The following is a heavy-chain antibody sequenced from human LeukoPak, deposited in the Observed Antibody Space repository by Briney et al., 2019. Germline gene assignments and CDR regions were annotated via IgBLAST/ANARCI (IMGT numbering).Heavy chain of an antibody. D-gene: IGHD1-26*01. CDR3: ARDRREYSGNYFDY. Sequence: GRSLRLSCAASGFTVSSNYMSWVRQAPGKGLEWVSVIYIGGSTYYADSVKGRFTISIDNSKNTLYLQMNSLRAEDTAVYYCARDRREYSGNYFDYWGRGTLVTVSS. CDR1: GFTVSSNY. J-gene: IGHJ4*02. V-gene: IGHV3-53*01. CDR2: IYIGGST.